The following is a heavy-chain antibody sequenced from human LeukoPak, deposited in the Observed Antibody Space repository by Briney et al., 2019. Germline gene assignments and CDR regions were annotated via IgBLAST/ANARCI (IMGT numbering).Heavy chain of an antibody. Sequence: SETLSLTCTVSGGSISSYYWSWIRQPPGKGLEWIGYIYYSGSTNYNPSLKSRATISVDTSKNQFSLKLSSVTAADTAVYYCAGARYGSGSYIAYWGQGTLVTVSS. J-gene: IGHJ4*02. CDR3: AGARYGSGSYIAY. CDR2: IYYSGST. D-gene: IGHD3-10*01. V-gene: IGHV4-59*01. CDR1: GGSISSYY.